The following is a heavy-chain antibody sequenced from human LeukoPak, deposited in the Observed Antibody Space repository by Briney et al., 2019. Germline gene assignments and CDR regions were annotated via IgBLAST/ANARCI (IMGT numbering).Heavy chain of an antibody. CDR1: GGSVSSGSYY. D-gene: IGHD6-19*01. V-gene: IGHV4-61*01. CDR3: ARYIAVAGNDYYYYYGMDV. CDR2: IYYSGST. Sequence: SETLSLTCTVSGGSVSSGSYYWSWIRQPPGKGLEWIGYIYYSGSTNYDPSLKSRVTISVDTSKNQFSLKLSSVTAADTAVYYCARYIAVAGNDYYYYYGMDVWGQGTTVTVSS. J-gene: IGHJ6*02.